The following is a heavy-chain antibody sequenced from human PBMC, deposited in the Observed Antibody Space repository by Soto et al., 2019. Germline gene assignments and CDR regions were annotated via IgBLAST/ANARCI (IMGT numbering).Heavy chain of an antibody. D-gene: IGHD2-2*01. J-gene: IGHJ6*02. CDR1: GGSISSSSYY. CDR2: IYYSGST. CDR3: ARRDIVVVPAANVYYYGMDV. Sequence: QLQLQESGPGLVKPSETLSLTCTVSGGSISSSSYYWGWIRQPPGKGLEWIGSIYYSGSTYYNPSRKSRVTISVDTSKNQFSLKLSSVTAADTAVYYCARRDIVVVPAANVYYYGMDVWGQGTTVTVSS. V-gene: IGHV4-39*01.